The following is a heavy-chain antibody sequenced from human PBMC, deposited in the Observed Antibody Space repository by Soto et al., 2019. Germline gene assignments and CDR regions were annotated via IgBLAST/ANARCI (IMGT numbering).Heavy chain of an antibody. CDR1: GYSFPNYW. D-gene: IGHD3-10*01. CDR3: ARRGQQAGSDQYRYYIMDA. V-gene: IGHV5-51*01. J-gene: IGHJ6*02. Sequence: GESLKISCTASGYSFPNYWIGWVRQVPGRGLEWMGIIYPGDSDTKYSPSFQGQVTITADTSLSTVFLQWTSLKAADTAMYYCARRGQQAGSDQYRYYIMDAWGQGTTVTVSS. CDR2: IYPGDSDT.